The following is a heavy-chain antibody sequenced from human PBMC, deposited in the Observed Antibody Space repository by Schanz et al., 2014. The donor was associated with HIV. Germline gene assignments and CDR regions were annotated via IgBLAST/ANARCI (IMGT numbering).Heavy chain of an antibody. CDR3: ATAAVTDYSDN. Sequence: QVQLVESGGGVVQPGRSLRLSCAASGFTFRSYGMHWVRQAPGKGLEWVSCISGSGSTTYFADSVKGRFTISRDNSKNTLFLQMNSLRGEDTAVYYCATAAVTDYSDNWGQGTLVTVSS. CDR1: GFTFRSYG. D-gene: IGHD4-17*01. J-gene: IGHJ4*02. CDR2: ISGSGSTT. V-gene: IGHV3-NL1*01.